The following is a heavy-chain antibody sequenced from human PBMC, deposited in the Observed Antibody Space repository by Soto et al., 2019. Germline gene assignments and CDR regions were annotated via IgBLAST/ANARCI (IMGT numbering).Heavy chain of an antibody. J-gene: IGHJ5*02. V-gene: IGHV3-23*01. Sequence: EVQLLESGGGLVQPGGSLRLSCAVSGVTFSNFAMNWVRQAPGKGLEWVSGISHSGTSTYYADSVKGRFTISRDNSKNTLYLQMNSLRAEYSAVYYCAKGSWVHHGSEGGNWLDPWGQGTLVTVSS. CDR2: ISHSGTST. CDR1: GVTFSNFA. CDR3: AKGSWVHHGSEGGNWLDP. D-gene: IGHD3-10*01.